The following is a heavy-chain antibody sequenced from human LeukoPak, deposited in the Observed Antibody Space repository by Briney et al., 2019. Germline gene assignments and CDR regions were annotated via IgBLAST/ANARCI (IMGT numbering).Heavy chain of an antibody. J-gene: IGHJ4*02. Sequence: GGSLRLSCATSGFTFSNYWMIWVRQAPGKGLEWVANIKQDGSEKSYVDSVRGRFTISRDNAKNSLYLQMNSLRAEDTAMYYCTRDSGTIPPGDYWGQGTLVTVSS. CDR1: GFTFSNYW. D-gene: IGHD2-21*01. V-gene: IGHV3-7*01. CDR2: IKQDGSEK. CDR3: TRDSGTIPPGDY.